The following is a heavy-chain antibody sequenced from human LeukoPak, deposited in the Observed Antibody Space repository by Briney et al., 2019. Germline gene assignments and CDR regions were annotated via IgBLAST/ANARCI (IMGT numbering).Heavy chain of an antibody. D-gene: IGHD3-10*01. CDR1: GFTFSSYW. J-gene: IGHJ4*02. Sequence: WGSLRLSCAASGFTFSSYWMHWVRQAPGKGLVWVSRINTDGSSTNYADSVKGRFTISRDNSKNTLYLQMNSLRGEDTAVYYCARVVSLSGIGYFDYWGRGTLVTVSS. CDR2: INTDGSST. V-gene: IGHV3-74*01. CDR3: ARVVSLSGIGYFDY.